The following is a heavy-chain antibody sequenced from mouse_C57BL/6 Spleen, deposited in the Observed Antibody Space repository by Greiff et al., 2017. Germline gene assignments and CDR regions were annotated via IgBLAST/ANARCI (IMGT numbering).Heavy chain of an antibody. CDR3: ARKGIDYGSSYAMDY. V-gene: IGHV1-26*01. D-gene: IGHD1-1*01. J-gene: IGHJ4*01. CDR2: INPNNGGT. CDR1: GYTFTDYY. Sequence: EVQLQQSGPELVKPGASVKISCKASGYTFTDYYMNWVKQSHGKSLEWIGDINPNNGGTSYNQKFKGKATLTVDKSSSTAYMELRSLTSEDSAVYYCARKGIDYGSSYAMDYWGQGTSVTVSS.